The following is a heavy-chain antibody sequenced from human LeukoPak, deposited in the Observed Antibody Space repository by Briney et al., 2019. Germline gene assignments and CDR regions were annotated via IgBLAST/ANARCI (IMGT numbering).Heavy chain of an antibody. D-gene: IGHD3-10*01. Sequence: SETLSLTCAVYGGSFSGYYWGWIRQPPGKGLEWIGSIYYSGSTYYNPSLKSRVTISVDTSKNQFSLKLSSVTAADTAVYYCASRRVQYYYGSGSYYNGVDYWGQGTLVTVSS. V-gene: IGHV4-39*01. CDR1: GGSFSGYY. J-gene: IGHJ4*02. CDR3: ASRRVQYYYGSGSYYNGVDY. CDR2: IYYSGST.